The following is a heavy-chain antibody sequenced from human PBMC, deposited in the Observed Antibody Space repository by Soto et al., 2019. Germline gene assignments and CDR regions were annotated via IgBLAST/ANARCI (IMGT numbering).Heavy chain of an antibody. V-gene: IGHV1-18*01. Sequence: QVQLVQSGAEVKKPGASVKVSCKASGYTFTSYGISWVRHAPGQGLEWMGWISAYNGNTNYAQKLQGRVTMTTDTATSQAYIALRRLRSDDTAVYYCATLGLYCSGGSCYYVTDYWGQGTLVTVSS. D-gene: IGHD2-15*01. CDR2: ISAYNGNT. CDR3: ATLGLYCSGGSCYYVTDY. CDR1: GYTFTSYG. J-gene: IGHJ4*01.